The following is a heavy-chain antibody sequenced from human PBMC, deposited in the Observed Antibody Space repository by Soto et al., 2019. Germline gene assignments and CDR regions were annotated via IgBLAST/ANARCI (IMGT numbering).Heavy chain of an antibody. V-gene: IGHV1-3*01. Sequence: QVKLVQSGAEVKKPGASVKVSCKASGYTFTSYAMHWVRQAPGQRLEWMGWINAGNGNTKYSQKFQGRVTITRDTSASTAYRELSSLRSEDTAVYYCARSIVVVTAADYWGQGTLVTVSS. CDR2: INAGNGNT. D-gene: IGHD2-21*02. CDR1: GYTFTSYA. J-gene: IGHJ4*02. CDR3: ARSIVVVTAADY.